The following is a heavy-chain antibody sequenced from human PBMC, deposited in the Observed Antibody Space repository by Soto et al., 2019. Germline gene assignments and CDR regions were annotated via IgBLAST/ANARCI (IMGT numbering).Heavy chain of an antibody. D-gene: IGHD3-22*01. Sequence: GESLKISCKGSGYSFTSYWIGWVRQMPGKGLEWMGIIYPGDSDTRYSPSFQGQVTISADKSISTAYLQWSSLKASDTAMYYCARTYYDSSGYDAFDIWGQGTMVTVSS. CDR2: IYPGDSDT. CDR1: GYSFTSYW. V-gene: IGHV5-51*01. J-gene: IGHJ3*02. CDR3: ARTYYDSSGYDAFDI.